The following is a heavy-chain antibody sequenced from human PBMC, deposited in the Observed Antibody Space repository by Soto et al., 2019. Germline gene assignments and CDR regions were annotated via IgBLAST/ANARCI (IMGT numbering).Heavy chain of an antibody. Sequence: QVQLVQSGAEVKKPGASVKVSCKASGYTFTSYDINWVRQATGQGLEWMGWMNPNSGNTGYAQKFQGRVTMTRNPSISTAYLELRSLRSEDPAVYYCARGLVGYDFWSGYFSSYYGMDVWGQGTTVTVSS. D-gene: IGHD3-3*01. V-gene: IGHV1-8*01. CDR2: MNPNSGNT. CDR3: ARGLVGYDFWSGYFSSYYGMDV. CDR1: GYTFTSYD. J-gene: IGHJ6*02.